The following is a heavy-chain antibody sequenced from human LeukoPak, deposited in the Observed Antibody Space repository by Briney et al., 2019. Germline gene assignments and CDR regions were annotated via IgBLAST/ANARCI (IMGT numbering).Heavy chain of an antibody. CDR1: GYTFTGYY. V-gene: IGHV1-2*02. Sequence: ASVKVSCKASGYTFTGYYMHWVRQAPGQGFEWMGWINPNSGGTNYAQKFQGRVTMTRDTSISTAYMELSRLRSDDTAVYYCARDGGSSGWYGIDYWGQGTLVTVSS. D-gene: IGHD6-19*01. J-gene: IGHJ4*02. CDR2: INPNSGGT. CDR3: ARDGGSSGWYGIDY.